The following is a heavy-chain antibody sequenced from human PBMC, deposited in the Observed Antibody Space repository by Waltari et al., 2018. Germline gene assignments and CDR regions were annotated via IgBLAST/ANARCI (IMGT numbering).Heavy chain of an antibody. V-gene: IGHV4-34*01. Sequence: QVQLQQWGAGLLKPSETLSLTCSVSGASFSAYYWGWVRHVPEKGLEWIGQIRHPGNTNYNPSLKSRVAISVDTSRNQFSLKLFSVTAADTALYFCTRGGNYDFWSHSPFVDPWGQGTQVTVSS. CDR2: IRHPGNT. CDR1: GASFSAYY. D-gene: IGHD3-3*01. CDR3: TRGGNYDFWSHSPFVDP. J-gene: IGHJ5*02.